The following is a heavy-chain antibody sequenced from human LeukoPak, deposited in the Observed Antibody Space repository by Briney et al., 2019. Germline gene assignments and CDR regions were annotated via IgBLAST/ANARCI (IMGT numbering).Heavy chain of an antibody. Sequence: GGSLRLSCAASGFTFSSYAMSWVRQAPGKGLEWVSYISSSSSTIYYADSVKGRFTISRDNAKNSLYLQMNSLRAEDTAVYYCARDGVGADDAFDIWGQGTMVTVSS. V-gene: IGHV3-48*01. D-gene: IGHD1-26*01. CDR1: GFTFSSYA. J-gene: IGHJ3*02. CDR3: ARDGVGADDAFDI. CDR2: ISSSSSTI.